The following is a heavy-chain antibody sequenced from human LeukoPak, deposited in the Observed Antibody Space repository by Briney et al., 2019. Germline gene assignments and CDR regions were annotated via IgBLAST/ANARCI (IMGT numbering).Heavy chain of an antibody. CDR2: IKYEGSEK. CDR1: GFTFDTYW. CDR3: ARVRYSGYDYFDY. V-gene: IGHV3-7*01. J-gene: IGHJ4*02. Sequence: GGSLRLSCAASGFTFDTYWMSWVREAPGKGLEWVANIKYEGSEKYYVDSMKDRFTISRDNGMESLYSQMNSQRAEDTAVYYCARVRYSGYDYFDYWGQGTLVTVSS. D-gene: IGHD5-12*01.